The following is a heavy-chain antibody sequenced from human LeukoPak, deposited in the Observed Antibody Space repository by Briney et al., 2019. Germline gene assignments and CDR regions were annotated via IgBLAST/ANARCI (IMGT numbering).Heavy chain of an antibody. CDR2: IRSKAYGGTT. J-gene: IGHJ6*04. CDR3: TRARGYSYGYADV. Sequence: GRSLRLSCTASGFNFGDYAMSWFRQAPGKGLEWVGFIRSKAYGGTTEYAASVKGGFTISRDDYKSIAYLQMNSLKTEDTAVYYCTRARGYSYGYADVWGKGTTVTVSS. D-gene: IGHD5-18*01. V-gene: IGHV3-49*03. CDR1: GFNFGDYA.